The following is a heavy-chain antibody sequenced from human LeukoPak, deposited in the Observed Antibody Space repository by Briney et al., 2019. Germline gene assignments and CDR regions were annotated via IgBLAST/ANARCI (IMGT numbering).Heavy chain of an antibody. V-gene: IGHV1-2*02. CDR3: ARIVQQLEAFDI. CDR2: INPNSGGT. J-gene: IGHJ3*02. Sequence: ASVKVSCKASGYTFTGYYMHWVRQAPGQGLEWMGWINPNSGGTNYAQKFQGRVTMTRDTSISTAYMELSRLRSDDTAAYYCARIVQQLEAFDIWGQGTMVTVSS. CDR1: GYTFTGYY. D-gene: IGHD6-6*01.